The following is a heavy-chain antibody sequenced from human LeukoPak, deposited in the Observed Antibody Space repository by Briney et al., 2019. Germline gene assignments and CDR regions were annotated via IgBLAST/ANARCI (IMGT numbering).Heavy chain of an antibody. Sequence: SETPSLTCTVSGGSISGYYWSWIRQPAGKGLEWIGRIYTSGSTNYNPSLRSRVTISVDTSKNQFSLKLSSVTAADTAVYYCARDLAGNYGDYLRYWFDPWGQGTLVTVSS. CDR2: IYTSGST. V-gene: IGHV4-4*07. D-gene: IGHD4-17*01. CDR1: GGSISGYY. CDR3: ARDLAGNYGDYLRYWFDP. J-gene: IGHJ5*02.